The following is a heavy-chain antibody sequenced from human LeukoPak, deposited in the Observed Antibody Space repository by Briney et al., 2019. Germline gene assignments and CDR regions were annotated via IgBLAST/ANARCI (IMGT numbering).Heavy chain of an antibody. CDR1: GYTFTSYG. J-gene: IGHJ3*02. CDR2: ISAYNGNT. D-gene: IGHD4-17*01. V-gene: IGHV1-18*01. Sequence: ASVKVSCKASGYTFTSYGISWVRQAPGQGLEWMGWISAYNGNTNYAQKFQGRVTMTRDTSISTAYMELSRLRSDDTAIYYCARTNGDYDAFDIWGQGTMVTVSS. CDR3: ARTNGDYDAFDI.